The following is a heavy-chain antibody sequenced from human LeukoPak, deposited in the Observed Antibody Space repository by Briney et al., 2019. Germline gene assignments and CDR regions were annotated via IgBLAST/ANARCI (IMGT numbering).Heavy chain of an antibody. D-gene: IGHD3-9*01. CDR3: ARAGRRYDILTGYYSEYYFDY. Sequence: PSETLSLTCTVSGGSISSYYWSWIRQPAGKELEWIGRIYTSGSTNYNPSLKSRVTMSVDTSKNQFSLKLSSVTAADTAVYYCARAGRRYDILTGYYSEYYFDYWGQGTLVTVSS. CDR1: GGSISSYY. V-gene: IGHV4-4*07. J-gene: IGHJ4*02. CDR2: IYTSGST.